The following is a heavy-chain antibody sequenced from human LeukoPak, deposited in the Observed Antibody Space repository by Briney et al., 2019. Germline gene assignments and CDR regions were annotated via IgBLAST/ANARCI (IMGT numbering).Heavy chain of an antibody. D-gene: IGHD6-19*01. V-gene: IGHV3-64D*06. CDR2: ISSNGGST. CDR3: VKDMGIAVAGFDY. CDR1: GFTFSSYA. J-gene: IGHJ4*02. Sequence: PGGSLRLSCSASGFTFSSYAMHWVRQAPGKGLEYVSAISSNGGSTYYAASVKGRLTISRDNSKNTLYLQMSSLRAEDTAVYYCVKDMGIAVAGFDYWGQGTLVTVSS.